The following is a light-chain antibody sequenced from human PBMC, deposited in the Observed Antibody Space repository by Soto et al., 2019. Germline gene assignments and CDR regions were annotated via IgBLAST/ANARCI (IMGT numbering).Light chain of an antibody. Sequence: QSVLTQPPSASGSPGQSFTISCTGTSSDVGGYNYVSWYQQHPGKAPKLMIYEVTKRPSGVPDRFSGSKSGNTASLTVSGLKAEDEDDYYCSSYAGSNNLLFGGGTTLTVL. V-gene: IGLV2-8*01. CDR3: SSYAGSNNLL. CDR1: SSDVGGYNY. J-gene: IGLJ2*01. CDR2: EVT.